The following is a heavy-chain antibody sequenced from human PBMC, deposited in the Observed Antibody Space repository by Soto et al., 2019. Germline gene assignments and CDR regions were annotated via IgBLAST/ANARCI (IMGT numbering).Heavy chain of an antibody. D-gene: IGHD1-20*01. CDR1: GFSLSTSGVG. CDR2: LYWDDDR. CDR3: SHYKTNTYMAV. Sequence: QITLKESRPTLVEPTQTLTLTCTFSGFSLSTSGVGVGWVRPPPGKALEWLALLYWDDDRRYNPSLNNRLTITKDTSKNQAGVTMTNMVPVDTGKYYCSHYKTNTYMAVWGPVTTVTVSS. V-gene: IGHV2-5*02. J-gene: IGHJ6*03.